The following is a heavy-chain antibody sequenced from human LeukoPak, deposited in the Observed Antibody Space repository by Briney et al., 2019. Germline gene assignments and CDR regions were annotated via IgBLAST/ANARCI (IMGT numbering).Heavy chain of an antibody. CDR3: ARDPALDGYNYFDY. D-gene: IGHD5-24*01. Sequence: SQTLSLTCTASGGSISSGSYYWSWIRQPAGKGLEWIGRIYTSGSTNYNPSLKSRVTISVDTSKNQFSLKLSSVTAADTAVYYCARDPALDGYNYFDYWGQGTLVTVSS. V-gene: IGHV4-61*02. CDR1: GGSISSGSYY. CDR2: IYTSGST. J-gene: IGHJ4*02.